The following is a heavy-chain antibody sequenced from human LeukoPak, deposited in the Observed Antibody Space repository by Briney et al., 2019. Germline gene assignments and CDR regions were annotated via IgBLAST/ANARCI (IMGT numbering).Heavy chain of an antibody. CDR2: LSGSGGST. CDR1: GFTFSNYA. D-gene: IGHD4/OR15-4a*01. CDR3: ARVGEDYGPHDY. J-gene: IGHJ4*02. Sequence: PGGSLRLSCAASGFTFSNYAMSWVRQAPGKGLEWVSSLSGSGGSTYHADSVKGRFTISRDNSKNTLYLQMNSLRAEDTAVYYCARVGEDYGPHDYWGQGTLVTVSS. V-gene: IGHV3-23*01.